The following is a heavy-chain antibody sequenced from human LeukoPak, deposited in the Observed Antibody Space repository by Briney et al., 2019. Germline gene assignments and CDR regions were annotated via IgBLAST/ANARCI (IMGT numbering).Heavy chain of an antibody. CDR2: IIPIFGTA. CDR1: GGTFSSYA. D-gene: IGHD1-26*01. V-gene: IGHV1-69*05. J-gene: IGHJ4*02. CDR3: ARGVGATMPHYFDY. Sequence: GSSVKVSCKASGGTFSSYAISWVRQAPGQGLEWMGRIIPIFGTANYAQKFQGRVTITTDESTSTAYMELSRLRSEDTAVYYCARGVGATMPHYFDYWGQGTLVTVSS.